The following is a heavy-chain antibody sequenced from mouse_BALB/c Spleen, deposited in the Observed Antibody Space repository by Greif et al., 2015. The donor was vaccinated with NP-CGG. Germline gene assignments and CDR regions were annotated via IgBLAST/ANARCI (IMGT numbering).Heavy chain of an antibody. V-gene: IGHV1-69*02. D-gene: IGHD1-1*01. Sequence: QVQLKQPGAELVKPGAPVKLSCKASGYTFTSYWMNWVKQRPGRGLEWIGKIDPSDSETHYNQKFKDKATLTVDKSSSTAYIQLSSLTSEDSAVYYCARGYYGSSDYFDYWGQGTTLTVSS. CDR3: ARGYYGSSDYFDY. J-gene: IGHJ2*01. CDR2: IDPSDSET. CDR1: GYTFTSYW.